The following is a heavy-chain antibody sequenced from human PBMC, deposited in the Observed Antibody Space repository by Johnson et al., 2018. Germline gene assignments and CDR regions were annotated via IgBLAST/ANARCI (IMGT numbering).Heavy chain of an antibody. V-gene: IGHV3-9*01. CDR2: ISWNSGSI. Sequence: VQLVESGGGVVQPGRSLRLSCAASGFTFDDYAMHWVRQAPGKGLEWVSGISWNSGSIGYADSVKGRFTITRDNAKNSLYLQMNSLRAEDTALYYCAKDLYGDYGMDVWGQGTTVTVSS. CDR1: GFTFDDYA. D-gene: IGHD4-17*01. CDR3: AKDLYGDYGMDV. J-gene: IGHJ6*02.